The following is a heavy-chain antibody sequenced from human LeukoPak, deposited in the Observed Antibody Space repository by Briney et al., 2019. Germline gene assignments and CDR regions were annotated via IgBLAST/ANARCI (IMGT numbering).Heavy chain of an antibody. CDR2: IYYSGST. V-gene: IGHV4-59*12. CDR1: GGSISSYY. J-gene: IGHJ4*02. Sequence: SETLSLTCTVSGGSISSYYWSWIRQPPGKGLEWIGYIYYSGSTNYNPSLKSRVTISVDTSKNQFSLKLSSVTAADTAVYYCARNPRDSGWYRRNKFDYWGQGTLVTVSS. CDR3: ARNPRDSGWYRRNKFDY. D-gene: IGHD6-19*01.